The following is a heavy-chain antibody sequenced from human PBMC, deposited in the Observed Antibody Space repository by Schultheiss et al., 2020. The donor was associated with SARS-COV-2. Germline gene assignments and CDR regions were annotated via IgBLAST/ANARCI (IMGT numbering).Heavy chain of an antibody. CDR2: INHSGST. CDR3: ARGKRCSSTSCYRNWFDP. Sequence: SQTLSLTFTVSGGSISSGGYYWSWIRQHPGTGLEWIGEINHSGSTNYNPSLKSRVTISVDTSKNQFSLKLSSVTAADTAVYYCARGKRCSSTSCYRNWFDPWGQGTLVTVSS. V-gene: IGHV4-31*03. D-gene: IGHD2-2*01. J-gene: IGHJ5*02. CDR1: GGSISSGGYY.